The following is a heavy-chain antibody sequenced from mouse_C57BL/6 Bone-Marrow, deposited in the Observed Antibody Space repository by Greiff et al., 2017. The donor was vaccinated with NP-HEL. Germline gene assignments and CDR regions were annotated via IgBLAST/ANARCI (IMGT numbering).Heavy chain of an antibody. V-gene: IGHV5-17*01. CDR1: GFTFSDYG. CDR2: ISSGSSTI. CDR3: ARRLLGLGYFDV. J-gene: IGHJ1*03. Sequence: EVQGVESGGGLVKPGGSLKLSCAASGFTFSDYGMHWVRQAPEKGLEWVAYISSGSSTIHYADTVKGRFTISRDNAKNTLFLQMTSLRSEDTAMYYCARRLLGLGYFDVWGTGTTVTVSS. D-gene: IGHD1-1*01.